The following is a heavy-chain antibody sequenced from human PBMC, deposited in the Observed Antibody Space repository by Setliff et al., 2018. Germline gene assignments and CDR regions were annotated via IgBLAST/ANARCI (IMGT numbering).Heavy chain of an antibody. V-gene: IGHV5-51*01. CDR2: MYPFDSQI. Sequence: GASLTLSCKDSGYSFNISWIGWVRQMPGKGLDWMGIMYPFDSQIRYSPSFQGQVTISADNSINTAYLQWSSLKASDTAIYYCARPSAGYSRPFDVWGQGTMVTVSS. CDR1: GYSFNISW. J-gene: IGHJ3*01. CDR3: ARPSAGYSRPFDV. D-gene: IGHD2-21*01.